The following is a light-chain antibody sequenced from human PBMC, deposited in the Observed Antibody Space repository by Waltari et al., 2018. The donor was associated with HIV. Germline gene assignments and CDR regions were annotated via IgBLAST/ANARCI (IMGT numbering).Light chain of an antibody. J-gene: IGLJ3*02. CDR1: KFGLSEYNS. V-gene: IGLV2-11*02. CDR3: CSYAGTYTWV. Sequence: QSALTQPRSVSGSPGQSVTFSSAGIKFGLSEYNSVSWYQQRPGQAPKIILYNVNERPSGVPNRFSGSKSANTASLTISGLQAEDEATYFCCSYAGTYTWVFGGGTNLTV. CDR2: NVN.